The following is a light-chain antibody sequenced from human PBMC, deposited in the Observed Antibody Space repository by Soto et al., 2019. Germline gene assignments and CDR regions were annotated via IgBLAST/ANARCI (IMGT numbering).Light chain of an antibody. V-gene: IGLV2-14*01. CDR3: SSYTTTTRL. CDR2: EVS. Sequence: QSVLTQPASVSGSPGQSITISCTDTSSDIGSNNYVSWFQQRPGKAPTLIIYEVSNRPSGVSTHFSGSKSGNTASLTISGLLPEDEAEYYCSSYTTTTRLFGGGTKLTVL. J-gene: IGLJ3*02. CDR1: SSDIGSNNY.